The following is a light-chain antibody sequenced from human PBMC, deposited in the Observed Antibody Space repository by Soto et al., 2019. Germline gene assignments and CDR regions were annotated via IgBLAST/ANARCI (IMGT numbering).Light chain of an antibody. CDR3: QQYNIRPPTT. CDR2: DAS. Sequence: EIGMTQSPATLSVSPGERATLSCRASQSVSSKLAWYQQKPGQAPRLLIYDASTRATGIPARFSGSGFGTEFTLTISSLQSEDVAVYYCQQYNIRPPTTFGQGTRLEI. J-gene: IGKJ5*01. CDR1: QSVSSK. V-gene: IGKV3-15*01.